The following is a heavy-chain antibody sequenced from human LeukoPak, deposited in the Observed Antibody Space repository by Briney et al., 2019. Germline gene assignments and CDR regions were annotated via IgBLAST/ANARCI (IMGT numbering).Heavy chain of an antibody. D-gene: IGHD1-20*01. J-gene: IGHJ4*02. CDR3: ARDHSITATDY. CDR2: IYSSGTT. V-gene: IGHV4-4*07. CDR1: GTSINTYY. Sequence: SETLSLTCSVSGTSINTYYWSWIRQSAGKGLEWIGRIYSSGTTNYNPSLKSRVTMSVDTSKNQFSLKVRSVTAADTAVYYCARDHSITATDYWGQGTLVTVSS.